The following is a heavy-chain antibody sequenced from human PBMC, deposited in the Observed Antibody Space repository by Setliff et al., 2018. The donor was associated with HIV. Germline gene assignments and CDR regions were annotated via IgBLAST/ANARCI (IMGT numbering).Heavy chain of an antibody. V-gene: IGHV4-4*08. CDR3: ARAPGYSGYDYYYYYYMDV. Sequence: SCKASGYTFTSYGISWIRQPPGKGLEWIGYIYTSGSTNYNPSLKSRVTTSVDTSKNQFSLKLSSVTAADTAVYYCARAPGYSGYDYYYYYYMDVWGKGTTVTVSS. CDR2: IYTSGST. CDR1: GYTFTSYG. J-gene: IGHJ6*03. D-gene: IGHD5-12*01.